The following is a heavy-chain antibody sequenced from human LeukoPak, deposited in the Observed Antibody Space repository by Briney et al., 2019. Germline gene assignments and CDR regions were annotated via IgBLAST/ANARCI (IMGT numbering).Heavy chain of an antibody. J-gene: IGHJ3*02. D-gene: IGHD2-15*01. CDR1: GGSISSSSYY. Sequence: SETLSLTCTVSGGSISSSSYYRGWIRQPPGKGLEWIGSIYYSGSTYYNPSLKSRVTISVDTSKNQFSLKLSSVTAADTAVYYCARHRIDVPHDIWGQGTMVTVSS. CDR3: ARHRIDVPHDI. CDR2: IYYSGST. V-gene: IGHV4-39*01.